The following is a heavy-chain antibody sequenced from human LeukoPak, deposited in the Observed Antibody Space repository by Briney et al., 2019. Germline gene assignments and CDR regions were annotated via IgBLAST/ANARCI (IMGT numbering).Heavy chain of an antibody. CDR3: ARVQTPYYGGDEIAY. D-gene: IGHD2-21*01. J-gene: IGHJ4*02. V-gene: IGHV3-74*01. CDR2: INSDGSST. CDR1: GFTFSSYW. Sequence: GGSLRLSCAASGFTFSSYWMHWVRQAPGKGLVWVSRINSDGSSTSYADSVKGRFTISRDNAKNTLYLQMNSLRAEDTAMYYCARVQTPYYGGDEIAYWGQGTLVTVSS.